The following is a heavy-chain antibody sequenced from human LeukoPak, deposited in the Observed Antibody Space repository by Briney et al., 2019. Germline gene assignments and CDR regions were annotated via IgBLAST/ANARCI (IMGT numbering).Heavy chain of an antibody. V-gene: IGHV3-7*03. D-gene: IGHD3-3*01. J-gene: IGHJ4*02. CDR3: ARDSPFGNY. CDR2: IKQDGSEK. Sequence: GGSLRLSCAASGFTFSNYWMTWVRQAPGKGLEWVANIKQDGSEKYYVGSVKGRFTISRDNAKNSLYLQMNSLRAEDAAVYYCARDSPFGNYWGQGTLVTVSS. CDR1: GFTFSNYW.